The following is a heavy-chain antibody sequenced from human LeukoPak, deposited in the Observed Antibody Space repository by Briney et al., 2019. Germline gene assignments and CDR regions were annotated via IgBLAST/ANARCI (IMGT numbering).Heavy chain of an antibody. D-gene: IGHD2-2*01. J-gene: IGHJ6*02. CDR3: ATPYCSSTSCYAGDYYYGMDV. V-gene: IGHV4-61*01. CDR2: IYYSGST. CDR1: GGSFSSGSYY. Sequence: PSETLSLTCTVSGGSFSSGSYYWSWIRQPPGKGLEWIGYIYYSGSTNYNPSLKSRVTISVDTSKNQFSLKLSSVTAADTAVYYRATPYCSSTSCYAGDYYYGMDVWGQGTTVTVSS.